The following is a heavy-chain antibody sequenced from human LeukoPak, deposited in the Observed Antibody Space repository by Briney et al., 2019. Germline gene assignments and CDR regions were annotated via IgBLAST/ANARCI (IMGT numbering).Heavy chain of an antibody. CDR3: ARDLHIVVVPTTPGF. J-gene: IGHJ4*02. Sequence: GGSLRLSCAASGFTFSSYAMSWVRQAPGQGLEWVSAISGSGGSTYYADSVKGRFTISRDNAKNSLYLQMNSLRAEDTSLYYCARDLHIVVVPTTPGFWGQGTLVTVSS. CDR1: GFTFSSYA. CDR2: ISGSGGST. V-gene: IGHV3-23*01. D-gene: IGHD2-2*01.